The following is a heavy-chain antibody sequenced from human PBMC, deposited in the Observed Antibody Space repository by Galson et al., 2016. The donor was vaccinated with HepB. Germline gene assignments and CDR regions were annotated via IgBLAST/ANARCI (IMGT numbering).Heavy chain of an antibody. D-gene: IGHD3-22*01. CDR1: GGSISSGGYY. V-gene: IGHV4-31*03. Sequence: TLSLTCTVSGGSISSGGYYWSWIRQHPGKGLEWIGYIYYSGSTYYNPSLKSRVTMSADTSKNQFSLKLSSVTAADTAVYYCASHPAMIVVAYFVSWGQGTLVTVSS. J-gene: IGHJ4*02. CDR2: IYYSGST. CDR3: ASHPAMIVVAYFVS.